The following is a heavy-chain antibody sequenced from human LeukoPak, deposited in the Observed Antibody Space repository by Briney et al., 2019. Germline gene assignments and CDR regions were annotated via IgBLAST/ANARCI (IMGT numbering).Heavy chain of an antibody. Sequence: SETLSLTCAVYGGSFSGYYWSWIRQPPGKGLEWIGEINHSGSTNYNPSLKSRVTISVDTSKNQFSLKLSSVTAADTAVYYCARRSYDFWSGYYKGGFGAFDIWGQGAMVTVSS. CDR2: INHSGST. V-gene: IGHV4-34*01. CDR1: GGSFSGYY. J-gene: IGHJ3*02. D-gene: IGHD3-3*01. CDR3: ARRSYDFWSGYYKGGFGAFDI.